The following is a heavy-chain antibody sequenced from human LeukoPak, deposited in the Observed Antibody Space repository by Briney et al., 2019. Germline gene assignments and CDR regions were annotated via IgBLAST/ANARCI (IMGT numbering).Heavy chain of an antibody. CDR1: GFTFSTYA. D-gene: IGHD3-10*01. J-gene: IGHJ6*02. V-gene: IGHV3-30-3*01. CDR3: ARDGITQKYYYGMDV. CDR2: ISYDGTNK. Sequence: AGGSLRLSCAASGFTFSTYAMHWVRQAPGKGLEWVAVISYDGTNKYYADSVKGRFTISRDNSQITLYLQMNSLRAEDTAVYYCARDGITQKYYYGMDVWGQGTTVTVSS.